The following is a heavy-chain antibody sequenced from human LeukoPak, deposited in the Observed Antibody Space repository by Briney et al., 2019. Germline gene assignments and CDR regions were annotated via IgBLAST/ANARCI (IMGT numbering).Heavy chain of an antibody. Sequence: KSSETLSLTCTVSGGSISSSSYYWGWIRQPPGKGLEWIGNIYYSGSTYYNPSLKSRVTISVDTSKNQFSLKLSSVTAADTAVYYCARHPSYDAFDIWGQGTMVTVSS. CDR2: IYYSGST. J-gene: IGHJ3*02. V-gene: IGHV4-39*01. CDR1: GGSISSSSYY. CDR3: ARHPSYDAFDI.